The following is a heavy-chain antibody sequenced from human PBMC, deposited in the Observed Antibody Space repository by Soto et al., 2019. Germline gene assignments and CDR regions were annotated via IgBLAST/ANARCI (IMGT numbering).Heavy chain of an antibody. Sequence: SETLSLTCTVSSVSISSGGYYWSWIRQHPGKGLEWIGYIYYSGITYYNPSLKSRVTISVDTSKNQFSLKLSSVTAADTAVYYCARWPQLEPRFDYWGQGTLVTVSS. V-gene: IGHV4-31*03. D-gene: IGHD1-1*01. CDR3: ARWPQLEPRFDY. CDR1: SVSISSGGYY. CDR2: IYYSGIT. J-gene: IGHJ4*02.